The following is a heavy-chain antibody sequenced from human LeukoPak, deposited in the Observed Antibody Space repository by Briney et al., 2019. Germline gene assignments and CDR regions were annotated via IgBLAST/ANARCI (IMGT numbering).Heavy chain of an antibody. Sequence: GGSLRLSCAASRFTFSSYWMSWVRQAPGKGLEWVANIKQDGSEKYYVDSVKGRFTISRDNAKNSLYLQINSLRAEDTAVYYCAREVRLRFLEWLSNNYFDYWGQGTLVTVSS. V-gene: IGHV3-7*01. D-gene: IGHD3-3*01. CDR1: RFTFSSYW. CDR3: AREVRLRFLEWLSNNYFDY. J-gene: IGHJ4*02. CDR2: IKQDGSEK.